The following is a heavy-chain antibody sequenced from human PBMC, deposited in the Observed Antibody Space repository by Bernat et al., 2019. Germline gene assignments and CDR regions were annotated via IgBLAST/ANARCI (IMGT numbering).Heavy chain of an antibody. CDR1: GGSISSGGYY. V-gene: IGHV4-31*03. J-gene: IGHJ6*03. D-gene: IGHD2-15*01. CDR3: AREYCSGGSCPDYMDV. Sequence: QVQLQESGPGLVKPSQTLSLTCTVSGGSISSGGYYWSWIRQHPGKGLEWIGYIYYSGSTYYNPSLKSRVTISVDTSKNQFSLKLSSVTAADTAVFYCAREYCSGGSCPDYMDVWGKGTTVTVSS. CDR2: IYYSGST.